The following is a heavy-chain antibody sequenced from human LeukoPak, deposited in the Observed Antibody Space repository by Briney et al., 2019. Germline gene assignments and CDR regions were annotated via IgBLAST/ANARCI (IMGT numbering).Heavy chain of an antibody. Sequence: PSETLSLTCTVSGGSISSYYWSWIRQPPGKGLEWIGEINHSGSTNYNPSLKSRVTISVDTSKNQFSLKLSSVTAADTAVYYCARVTPPYYDSDWIRRNRTRGRRYYYMDVWGKGTTVTVSS. J-gene: IGHJ6*03. D-gene: IGHD3-3*01. CDR1: GGSISSYY. V-gene: IGHV4-34*01. CDR2: INHSGST. CDR3: ARVTPPYYDSDWIRRNRTRGRRYYYMDV.